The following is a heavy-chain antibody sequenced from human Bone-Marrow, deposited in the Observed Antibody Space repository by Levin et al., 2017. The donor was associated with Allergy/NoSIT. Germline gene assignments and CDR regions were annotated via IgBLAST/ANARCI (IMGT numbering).Heavy chain of an antibody. V-gene: IGHV3-7*01. J-gene: IGHJ4*02. Sequence: GGSLRLSCAASGFTFNTYWMSWVRQAPGKGLEWVANIKQDGSEKYYVDSVKGRFTISRDNAKNSVYLQMNSLRAEDTAVYYCAREGEFDYWGQGTLVTVSS. CDR1: GFTFNTYW. CDR3: AREGEFDY. CDR2: IKQDGSEK.